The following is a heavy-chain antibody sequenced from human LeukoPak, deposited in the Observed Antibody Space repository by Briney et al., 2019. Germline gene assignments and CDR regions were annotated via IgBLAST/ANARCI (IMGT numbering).Heavy chain of an antibody. CDR3: ASCPGPCYYYHGMDV. V-gene: IGHV1-69*01. CDR2: IIPIFGTA. Sequence: PVKVSCKASGGTFSSYAISWVRQAPGQGLEWMGGIIPIFGTANYAQKFQGRVTITADESTSTAYMELSSLRSEDTAVYYCASCPGPCYYYHGMDVWGQGTTVTVSS. CDR1: GGTFSSYA. J-gene: IGHJ6*02.